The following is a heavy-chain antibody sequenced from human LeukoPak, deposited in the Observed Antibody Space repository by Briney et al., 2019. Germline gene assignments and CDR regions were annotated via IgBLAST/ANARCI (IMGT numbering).Heavy chain of an antibody. J-gene: IGHJ4*02. CDR2: ISDSASTI. V-gene: IGHV3-48*03. Sequence: GGSLRLSCAASGFTFSSYEMNWVRQAPGKGLEWISYISDSASTIFYADSVKGRFTISRDNGKNSLYLQMNSLRAEDTAVYYCARDDLAGNKFLDYWGQGTLVTVSS. D-gene: IGHD3-3*02. CDR1: GFTFSSYE. CDR3: ARDDLAGNKFLDY.